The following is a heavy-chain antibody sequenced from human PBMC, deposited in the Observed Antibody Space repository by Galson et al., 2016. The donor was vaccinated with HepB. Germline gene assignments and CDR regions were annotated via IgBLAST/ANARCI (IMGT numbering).Heavy chain of an antibody. J-gene: IGHJ4*02. CDR1: GFSLTTTGVG. CDR3: AHRPPTYYYDDSGHQVFDY. CDR2: MYWDDDK. V-gene: IGHV2-5*02. Sequence: PALVNPTQTLTLTCTFSGFSLTTTGVGVGWIRQPPGKALEWLALMYWDDDKRYSPSLKSRLTITKDTSKNQVVLTITNMDPVDTATYYCAHRPPTYYYDDSGHQVFDYWGQGTLVTVSS. D-gene: IGHD3-22*01.